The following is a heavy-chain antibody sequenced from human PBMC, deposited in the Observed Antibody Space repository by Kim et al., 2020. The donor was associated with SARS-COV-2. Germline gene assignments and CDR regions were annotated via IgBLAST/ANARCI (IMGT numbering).Heavy chain of an antibody. J-gene: IGHJ6*04. CDR2: IKQDGSDK. D-gene: IGHD3-9*01. CDR3: ARDKYYDILTVYTTVGMDV. CDR1: GFTFSSYW. V-gene: IGHV3-7*01. Sequence: GGSLRLSCAASGFTFSSYWMSWVRQAPGKGLEWVANIKQDGSDKYYVDSVKGRFTISRDNAKNSLYLQMNSLRAEDTAVYYCARDKYYDILTVYTTVGMDVLGKGTTVTVSS.